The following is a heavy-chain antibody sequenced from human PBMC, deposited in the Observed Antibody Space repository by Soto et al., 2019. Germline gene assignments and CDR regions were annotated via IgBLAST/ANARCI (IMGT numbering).Heavy chain of an antibody. CDR2: ISARNGNT. Sequence: QVHLVQSGAEVRKPGASVKVSCKASGYTFTTYGIIWVRQAPGQQLEWMGWISARNGNTNYAQKFQGRVTLTTDTSTTTAYMELMSLRSDDTAVYYCARVQLLPNTASDFWGQGTLVTVSS. V-gene: IGHV1-18*04. J-gene: IGHJ4*02. CDR1: GYTFTTYG. D-gene: IGHD3-22*01. CDR3: ARVQLLPNTASDF.